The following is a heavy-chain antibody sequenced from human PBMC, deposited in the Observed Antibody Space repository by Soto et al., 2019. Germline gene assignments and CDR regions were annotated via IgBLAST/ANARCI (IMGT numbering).Heavy chain of an antibody. CDR1: GGTFSSYA. CDR2: IIPIFGTA. V-gene: IGHV1-69*13. CDR3: AKDRDSSGYPSHDAFDI. J-gene: IGHJ3*02. Sequence: SVKVSCKASGGTFSSYAISWVRQAPGQGLEWMGGIIPIFGTANYAQKFQGRVTITADESTSTAYMVLSSLRSEDTAVYYCAKDRDSSGYPSHDAFDIWAKGQWSPSPQ. D-gene: IGHD3-22*01.